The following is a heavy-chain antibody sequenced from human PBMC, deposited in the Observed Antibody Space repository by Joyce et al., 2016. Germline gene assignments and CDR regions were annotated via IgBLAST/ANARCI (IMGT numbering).Heavy chain of an antibody. CDR2: IRYRGIT. D-gene: IGHD3-22*01. V-gene: IGHV4-30-4*01. CDR3: ARGLSDSSGTYHFDQ. J-gene: IGHJ4*02. CDR1: GGAITSGDYY. Sequence: QVQLHESGPGLLKPSQTLSLTCTVSGGAITSGDYYWSWIRPAPGKGLEWIGNIRYRGITHYNPTLKRRVSTSVDTSKNQFSLKLSSVTAADTAVYYCARGLSDSSGTYHFDQWGPGTLVTVSS.